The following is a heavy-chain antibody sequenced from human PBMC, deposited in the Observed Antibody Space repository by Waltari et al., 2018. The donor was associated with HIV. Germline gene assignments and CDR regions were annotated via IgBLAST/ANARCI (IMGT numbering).Heavy chain of an antibody. V-gene: IGHV4-61*03. CDR2: IFYSGTSKNKLLL. D-gene: IGHD3-9*01. J-gene: IGHJ6*02. Sequence: QVQLQESRPGVVKPLETLSLTCSVPGDSVNCDIRYWRWVRQTPGQRLAWIGYIFYSGTSKNKLLLTYNPSHDNRVFMSVATSRNFFSMDLTSVTAADAAVYFCASGRILTGYRGSEYFYPMDVWGQGATVAVSS. CDR3: ASGRILTGYRGSEYFYPMDV. CDR1: GDSVNCDIRY.